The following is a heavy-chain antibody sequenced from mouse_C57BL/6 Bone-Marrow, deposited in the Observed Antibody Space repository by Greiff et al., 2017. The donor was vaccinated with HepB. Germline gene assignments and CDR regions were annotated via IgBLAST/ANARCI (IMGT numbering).Heavy chain of an antibody. J-gene: IGHJ3*01. CDR1: GYSFTGYY. D-gene: IGHD2-3*01. CDR2: INPSTGGT. V-gene: IGHV1-42*01. CDR3: ARSDGYSPAWFAY. Sequence: VQLKESGPELVKPGASVKISCKASGYSFTGYYMNWVKQSPEKSLEWIGEINPSTGGTTYNQKFKAKATLTVDKSSSTAYMQLKSLTSEDSAVYYCARSDGYSPAWFAYWGQGTLVTVSA.